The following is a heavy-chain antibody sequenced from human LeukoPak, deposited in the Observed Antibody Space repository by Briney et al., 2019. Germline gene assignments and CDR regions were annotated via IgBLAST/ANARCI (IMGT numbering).Heavy chain of an antibody. CDR3: AKDESRQWLAWGFDY. D-gene: IGHD6-19*01. J-gene: IGHJ4*02. CDR2: ISGSGGST. CDR1: GFTFNTYS. V-gene: IGHV3-23*01. Sequence: GGSLRLSCAASGFTFNTYSFNWVRQAPGKGLEWVSAISGSGGSTYYADSVKGRFTISRDNSKNTLYLQMNSLRAEDTAVYYCAKDESRQWLAWGFDYWGQGTLVTVSS.